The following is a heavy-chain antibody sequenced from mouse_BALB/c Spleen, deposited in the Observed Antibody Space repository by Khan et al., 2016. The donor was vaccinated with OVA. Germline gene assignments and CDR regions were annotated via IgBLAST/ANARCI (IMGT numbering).Heavy chain of an antibody. D-gene: IGHD1-2*01. CDR2: IWSGGST. CDR1: GFSLTNYG. J-gene: IGHJ1*01. CDR3: DRGNGYFVWYFDV. V-gene: IGHV2-2*02. Sequence: VQLQESGPGLVQPSQSLSITCTVSGFSLTNYGVHWVRQSPGKGLEWLGVIWSGGSTDYNAAFISRLSISKDNSKSQVFFKMNSLQASDTAIYYCDRGNGYFVWYFDVWGAGTTVTVSS.